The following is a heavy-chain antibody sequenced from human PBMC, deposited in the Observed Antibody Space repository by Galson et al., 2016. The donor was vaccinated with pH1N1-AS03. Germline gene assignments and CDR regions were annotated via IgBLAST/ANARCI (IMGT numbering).Heavy chain of an antibody. D-gene: IGHD3-22*01. CDR1: GYTFTGHW. V-gene: IGHV1-2*02. CDR3: ANCRHFYGSSGPTTPYGLDV. Sequence: SVKVSCKASGYTFTGHWIHWVRQAPGQGPEWMGWINPNGGDTKYAQKFQGRVTMTRDTSITTAYLELGGLRSDDTAVYSCANCRHFYGSSGPTTPYGLDVWGQGTTVTVSS. CDR2: INPNGGDT. J-gene: IGHJ6*02.